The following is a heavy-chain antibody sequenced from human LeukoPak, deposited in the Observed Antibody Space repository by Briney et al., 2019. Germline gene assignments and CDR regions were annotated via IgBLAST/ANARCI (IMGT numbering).Heavy chain of an antibody. CDR3: ARALDSSGYYVVY. V-gene: IGHV1-2*06. CDR1: GYTFTGYS. CDR2: INPNSGGT. Sequence: ASVKVSCNASGYTFTGYSIHWVRQAPAQGLEWMGRINPNSGGTNYAPKFQGEVTMTRDTSISTAFMEVSRLRSDDTAVYYCARALDSSGYYVVYWGQGTLVTVSS. D-gene: IGHD3-22*01. J-gene: IGHJ4*02.